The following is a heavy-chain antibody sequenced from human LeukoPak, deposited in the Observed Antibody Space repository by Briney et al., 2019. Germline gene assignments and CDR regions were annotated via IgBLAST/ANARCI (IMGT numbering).Heavy chain of an antibody. CDR3: ARALWIHAFDM. D-gene: IGHD5-18*01. CDR1: GRSISSGGYS. J-gene: IGHJ3*02. V-gene: IGHV4-31*03. CDR2: IYYRGST. Sequence: PAETLSLTCTVSGRSISSGGYSSGWLRQHPGKGLEWIEYIYYRGSTYYNPSLKSRVTISVDTSKNQFSLKLSSVTAADTAVYYCARALWIHAFDMWGQGTMVTVSS.